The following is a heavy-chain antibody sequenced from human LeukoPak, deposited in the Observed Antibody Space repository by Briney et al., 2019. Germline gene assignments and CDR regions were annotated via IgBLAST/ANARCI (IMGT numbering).Heavy chain of an antibody. D-gene: IGHD6-19*01. CDR2: MNPNSGNT. CDR3: ARGWDAWRKVTVAGAPLTDFDY. Sequence: GASVKVSCKASGYTFTSYDINWVRQATGQGLEWMGWMNPNSGNTGYAQKFQGRVTMTRDTSASTAYMELRSLRSDDTAVYYCARGWDAWRKVTVAGAPLTDFDYWGQGTLVTVSS. V-gene: IGHV1-8*02. J-gene: IGHJ4*02. CDR1: GYTFTSYD.